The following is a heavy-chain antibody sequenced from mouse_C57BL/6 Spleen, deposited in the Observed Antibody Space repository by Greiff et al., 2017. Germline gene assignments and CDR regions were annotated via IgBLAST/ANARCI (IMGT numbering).Heavy chain of an antibody. CDR1: GYTFTDYE. CDR2: IDPETGGT. V-gene: IGHV1-15*01. CDR3: TRGGTGTL. J-gene: IGHJ3*01. D-gene: IGHD4-1*01. Sequence: QVQLKQSGAELVRPGASVTLSCKASGYTFTDYEMHWVKQTPVHGLEWIGAIDPETGGTAYNQKFKGKAILTADKSSSTAYMELRSLTSEDSAVYYCTRGGTGTLWGQGTLVTVSA.